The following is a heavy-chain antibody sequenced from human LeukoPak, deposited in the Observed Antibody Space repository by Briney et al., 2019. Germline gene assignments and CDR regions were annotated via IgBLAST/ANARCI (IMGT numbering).Heavy chain of an antibody. D-gene: IGHD3-16*02. CDR3: ARLVVADYFYYLDV. CDR2: IHTNTGRP. Sequence: ASVKVSCKASGHSFGSHSLNWVRQAPGQGPEWMGWIHTNTGRPTYAQGFTGRFVYTLDTSVSTAYLEISSLKAEDSAVYYCARLVVADYFYYLDVWGQGTTITVSS. CDR1: GHSFGSHS. V-gene: IGHV7-4-1*02. J-gene: IGHJ6*02.